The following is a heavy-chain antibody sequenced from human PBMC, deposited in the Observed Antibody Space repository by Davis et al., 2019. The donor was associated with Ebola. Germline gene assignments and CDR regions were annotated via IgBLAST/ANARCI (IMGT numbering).Heavy chain of an antibody. J-gene: IGHJ4*02. CDR2: IYWDNDK. CDR3: AHRRGYSSSWYRAPFDY. D-gene: IGHD6-13*01. Sequence: SGPTLVNPTQTLTLTCTFSGFSLSTLGVGVGWIRQPPGKAPEWLALIYWDNDKRYSPSLKSRLTITKDTSKNQVVLTMTNMDPVDTATYYCAHRRGYSSSWYRAPFDYWGQGTLVTVSS. CDR1: GFSLSTLGVG. V-gene: IGHV2-5*02.